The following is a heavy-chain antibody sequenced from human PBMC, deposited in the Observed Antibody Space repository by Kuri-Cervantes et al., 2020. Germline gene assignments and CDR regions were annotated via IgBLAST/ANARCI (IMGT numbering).Heavy chain of an antibody. CDR2: INPSGGTT. V-gene: IGHV1-46*01. J-gene: IGHJ5*02. Sequence: ASVKVSCKASGYTFTNFYMHWVRQAPGQGLEWMGIINPSGGTTSYAQKFQGRVTMSRDTSTSTFYMELSSLRSENTAVYYCARARITMVRGVHAGWFDPWGQGTLVTVSS. CDR1: GYTFTNFY. CDR3: ARARITMVRGVHAGWFDP. D-gene: IGHD3-10*01.